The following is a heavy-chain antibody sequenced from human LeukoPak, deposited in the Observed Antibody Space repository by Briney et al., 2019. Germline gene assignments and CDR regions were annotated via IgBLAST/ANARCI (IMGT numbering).Heavy chain of an antibody. Sequence: GSLRLSCVASGFTFSSYSMNWVRQAPGKGLEWVSSISSSSSYIYYADSVKGRFTISRDNAKNSLYLQMNSLRAEDTAVYYCARDSGPDRITIFGVAGPDAFDIWGQGTMVTVSS. CDR1: GFTFSSYS. D-gene: IGHD3-3*01. J-gene: IGHJ3*02. CDR2: ISSSSSYI. V-gene: IGHV3-21*01. CDR3: ARDSGPDRITIFGVAGPDAFDI.